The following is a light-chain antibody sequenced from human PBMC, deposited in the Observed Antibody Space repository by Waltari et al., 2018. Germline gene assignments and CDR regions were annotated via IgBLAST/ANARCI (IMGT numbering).Light chain of an antibody. J-gene: IGKJ4*01. CDR2: NAS. Sequence: DIQMTQSPSSLSASVGGRVNITCQASQDISNYLNWYQQKPGTAPKLLIYNASNLETGVPPRFSGSVSGTDFTFTISSLQPEDIATYYCQQYDNLPLTFGGGTKVEIK. CDR1: QDISNY. CDR3: QQYDNLPLT. V-gene: IGKV1-33*01.